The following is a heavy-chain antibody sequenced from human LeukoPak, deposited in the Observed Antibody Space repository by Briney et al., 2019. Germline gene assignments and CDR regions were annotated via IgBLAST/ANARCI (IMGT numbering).Heavy chain of an antibody. Sequence: GASVKVSCKVSGYTLTELSMHWVRQAPGKGLEWMGGFDPEDGETIYAQKFQGRVTMTEDTSTDTAYMELSSLRSEDTAVYYCATASRHGMVRGGVINWFDPWGQGTLVTVSS. CDR2: FDPEDGET. D-gene: IGHD3-10*01. CDR3: ATASRHGMVRGGVINWFDP. V-gene: IGHV1-24*01. J-gene: IGHJ5*02. CDR1: GYTLTELS.